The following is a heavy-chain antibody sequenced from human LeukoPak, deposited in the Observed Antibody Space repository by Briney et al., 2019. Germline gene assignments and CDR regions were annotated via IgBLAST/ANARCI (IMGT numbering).Heavy chain of an antibody. Sequence: SVKVSCKASGGTFSSYAISWVRQAPGQGLEWMGGVIPIFGTANYAQKFQGRVTITADESTSTAYMELSSLRSEDTAVYYCARDRNSNYPYYYGMDVWGQGTTVTVSS. CDR2: VIPIFGTA. CDR3: ARDRNSNYPYYYGMDV. CDR1: GGTFSSYA. J-gene: IGHJ6*02. D-gene: IGHD4-11*01. V-gene: IGHV1-69*13.